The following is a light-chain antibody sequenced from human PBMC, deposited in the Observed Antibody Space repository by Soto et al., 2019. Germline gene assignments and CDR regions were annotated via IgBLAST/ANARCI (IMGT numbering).Light chain of an antibody. CDR1: QSVSSN. CDR2: GAS. V-gene: IGKV3-15*01. Sequence: EIVMTQSPATLSVSPGERATLSCRASQSVSSNLAWYQQKPGQPPRLLIYGASTRATGIPARFSGSGSGTEFTLTISSLQSEDFALYYCHQYNNWPPLITFGPGTKVDIK. CDR3: HQYNNWPPLIT. J-gene: IGKJ3*01.